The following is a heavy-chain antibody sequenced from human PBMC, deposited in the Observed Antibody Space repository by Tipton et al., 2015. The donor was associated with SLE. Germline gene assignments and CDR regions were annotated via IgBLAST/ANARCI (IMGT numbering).Heavy chain of an antibody. V-gene: IGHV4-59*01. CDR1: GGSISSYY. Sequence: TLSLTCTVSGGSISSYYWSWIRQPPGKGLEWIGYIYYSGSTNYNPSLKSRVTISVDTSKNQFSLKLSSVTAADTAVYYCARDLSKCGGDCHSQAFYYYYYYMDVWGKGTTVTVSS. J-gene: IGHJ6*03. CDR3: ARDLSKCGGDCHSQAFYYYYYYMDV. D-gene: IGHD2-21*01. CDR2: IYYSGST.